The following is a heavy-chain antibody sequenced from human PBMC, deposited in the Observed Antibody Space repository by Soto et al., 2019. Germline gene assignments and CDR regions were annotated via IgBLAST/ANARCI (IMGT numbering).Heavy chain of an antibody. J-gene: IGHJ4*02. Sequence: EVQLLESGGGLVQPGGSLGLSCAASGFTFSSYAMSWVRQAPGKGLEWVSVITGGGGSTYYGDSVKGRFTISRDNSKNTLYLQMNSLRAEDTAVYYCAKDSGHDWGQGTLVTVSS. CDR2: ITGGGGST. CDR1: GFTFSSYA. V-gene: IGHV3-23*01. CDR3: AKDSGHD. D-gene: IGHD5-12*01.